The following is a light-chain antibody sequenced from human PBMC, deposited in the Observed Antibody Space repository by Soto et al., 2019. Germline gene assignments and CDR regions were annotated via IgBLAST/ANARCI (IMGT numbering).Light chain of an antibody. Sequence: QSVLTQPPSVSGAPGQRVTISCTGSSSNIGAGYDVHWYQQLPGTAPKLLIYGNSNRPSRVPDRFSGSKSGTSASLAFTGLQAEDEADYYCQSYDSSLSGYVFGTGTKLTVL. CDR3: QSYDSSLSGYV. V-gene: IGLV1-40*01. CDR1: SSNIGAGYD. J-gene: IGLJ1*01. CDR2: GNS.